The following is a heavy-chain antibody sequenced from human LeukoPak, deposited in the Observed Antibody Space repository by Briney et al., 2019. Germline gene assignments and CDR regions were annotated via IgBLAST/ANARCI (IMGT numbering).Heavy chain of an antibody. CDR2: INHSGST. CDR3: ARGAVYFGWLLSL. Sequence: SETPSLTCAVYGGSFSGYYWSWIRQPPGKGLEWIGEINHSGSTNYNPSLKSRVTISVDTSKNQFSLKLSSVTAADTAVYYCARGAVYFGWLLSLWGRGTLVTVSS. J-gene: IGHJ4*02. V-gene: IGHV4-34*01. D-gene: IGHD3-9*01. CDR1: GGSFSGYY.